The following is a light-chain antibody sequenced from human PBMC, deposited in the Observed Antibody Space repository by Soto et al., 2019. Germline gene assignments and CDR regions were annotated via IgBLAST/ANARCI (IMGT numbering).Light chain of an antibody. V-gene: IGLV1-51*02. CDR1: SSNIGNND. CDR3: GTWDSSLSAGV. CDR2: ENS. Sequence: QSVLTQPPSVSAAPGQKVTISCSGSSSNIGNNDVSWYQQLPGTVPKLLIYENSKRPSGIPDRFSGSKSGTSATLGITGLQTGDEADYYCGTWDSSLSAGVFGGGTQLTV. J-gene: IGLJ3*02.